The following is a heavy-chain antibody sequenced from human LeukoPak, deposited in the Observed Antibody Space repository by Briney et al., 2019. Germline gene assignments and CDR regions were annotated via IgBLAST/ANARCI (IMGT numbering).Heavy chain of an antibody. J-gene: IGHJ4*02. Sequence: ASVTVSCTTSGYTFTSYHIHWVRQAPGQGLEWMGIIDPGYTATTYAQKFQGRLTMTTDTSTSAVYMELNSLRSEDTAVYYCTRDGGNWGDSDYWGQGTLVTASS. CDR3: TRDGGNWGDSDY. D-gene: IGHD7-27*01. CDR1: GYTFTSYH. CDR2: IDPGYTAT. V-gene: IGHV1-46*01.